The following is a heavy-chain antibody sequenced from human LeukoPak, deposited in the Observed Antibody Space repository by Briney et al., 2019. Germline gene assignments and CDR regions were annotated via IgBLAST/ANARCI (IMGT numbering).Heavy chain of an antibody. CDR1: GYTFTSYY. D-gene: IGHD1-26*01. CDR3: AREGNEGASLSLDY. Sequence: ASVKVSCKASGYTFTSYYMHWVRQAPGQGLEWMGLTNPSGGSTSYAQKFRGRVTMTRDTSTSTVYMELSSLRSEDTAVYYCAREGNEGASLSLDYWGQGTLVTVSS. J-gene: IGHJ4*02. V-gene: IGHV1-46*01. CDR2: TNPSGGST.